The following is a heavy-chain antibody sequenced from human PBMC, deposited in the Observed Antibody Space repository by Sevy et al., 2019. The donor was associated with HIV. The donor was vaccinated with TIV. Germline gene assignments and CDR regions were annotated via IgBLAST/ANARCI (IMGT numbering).Heavy chain of an antibody. CDR2: IKQDGSEK. CDR1: GFTFSSYW. Sequence: GGSLRLSCAASGFTFSSYWMSWVRHAPGKGLEWVANIKQDGSEKYYVDSVKGRFTISRDNAKNSLYLQMNSLRAEDTAVYYCARGSIAARVGAFDIWGQGTMVTVSS. J-gene: IGHJ3*02. CDR3: ARGSIAARVGAFDI. V-gene: IGHV3-7*01. D-gene: IGHD6-6*01.